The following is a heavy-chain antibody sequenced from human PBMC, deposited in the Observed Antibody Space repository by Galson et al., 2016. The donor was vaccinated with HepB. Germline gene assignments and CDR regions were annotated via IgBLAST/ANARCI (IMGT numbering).Heavy chain of an antibody. CDR1: GFTFSSYS. CDR3: ASHYDILTGYFYGYYFDY. D-gene: IGHD3-9*01. J-gene: IGHJ4*02. Sequence: SLRLSCAASGFTFSSYSMNWVRQAPGKGLEWVSSISSSSSYIYYADSVKGRFTISRDNAKSSLYLQMNSLRAEDTAGYYCASHYDILTGYFYGYYFDYWGQGTLVTVSS. CDR2: ISSSSSYI. V-gene: IGHV3-21*06.